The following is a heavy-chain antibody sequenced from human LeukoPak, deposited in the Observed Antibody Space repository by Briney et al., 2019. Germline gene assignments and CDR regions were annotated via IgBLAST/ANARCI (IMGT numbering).Heavy chain of an antibody. J-gene: IGHJ4*02. CDR3: AREPTPMIL. CDR1: GFTFSSYS. D-gene: IGHD5-18*01. CDR2: ISSTSTYI. V-gene: IGHV3-21*01. Sequence: GGSLRLSCAASGFTFSSYSMNWVRQTPGKGLEWVSSISSTSTYIYYADSVKGRFTFSRDNAKNSLYLQMNSLRAEDTAVYYCAREPTPMILWGQGTLVTVSS.